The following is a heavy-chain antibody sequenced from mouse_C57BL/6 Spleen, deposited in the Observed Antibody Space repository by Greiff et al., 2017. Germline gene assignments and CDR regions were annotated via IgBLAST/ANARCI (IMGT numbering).Heavy chain of an antibody. CDR2: ISYDGGN. CDR3: ARAPYGNYAMDY. J-gene: IGHJ4*01. D-gene: IGHD2-1*01. Sequence: ESGPGLVKPSQSLPLTCSVTGYSITSGYYWNWIRQFQGKKLEWMGYISYDGGNNYNPSLKNRISITRDTSKNQFFLKLNSVTTEDTATYYCARAPYGNYAMDYWGQGTSVTVSS. V-gene: IGHV3-6*01. CDR1: GYSITSGYY.